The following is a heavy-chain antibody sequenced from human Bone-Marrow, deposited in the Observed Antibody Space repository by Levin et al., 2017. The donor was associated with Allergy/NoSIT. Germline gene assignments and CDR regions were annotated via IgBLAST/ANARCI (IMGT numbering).Heavy chain of an antibody. V-gene: IGHV1-3*01. Sequence: ASVKVSCKASGYTFTSYAMHWVRQAPGQRLEWMGWINAGNGNTKYSQKFQGRVTITRDTSASTAYMELSSLRSEDTAVYYCARSEMAITSYYYYYGMDVWGQGTTVTVSS. CDR2: INAGNGNT. CDR3: ARSEMAITSYYYYYGMDV. D-gene: IGHD5-24*01. J-gene: IGHJ6*02. CDR1: GYTFTSYA.